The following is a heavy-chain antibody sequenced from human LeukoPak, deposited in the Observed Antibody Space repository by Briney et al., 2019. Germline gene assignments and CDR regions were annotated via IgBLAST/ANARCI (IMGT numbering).Heavy chain of an antibody. V-gene: IGHV4-59*01. Sequence: PSETLSLTCTVSSGSIIGYYWAWIRQPPGKGLEWIGYIQYSGTTEYTPSLASRATISVGTAKDQFSLNLRSVTAADTAVYYCARDRAAGTLDFWGQGTLVTVSS. CDR2: IQYSGTT. CDR3: ARDRAAGTLDF. CDR1: SGSIIGYY. J-gene: IGHJ4*02. D-gene: IGHD6-13*01.